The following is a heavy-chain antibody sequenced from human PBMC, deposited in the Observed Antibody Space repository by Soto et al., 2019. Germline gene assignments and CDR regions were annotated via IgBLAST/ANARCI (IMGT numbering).Heavy chain of an antibody. J-gene: IGHJ3*02. D-gene: IGHD3-16*02. Sequence: GASVKVSCKASGYTFTSYYMHWVRQAPGQGLEWMGIINPSGGSTSYAQKFQGRVTMTRDTSTSTVYMELSSLRSEDTAVYYCARDHIVVVPAEHVDDYVWGSYRSDAFDIWGQGTMVTVSS. V-gene: IGHV1-46*01. CDR3: ARDHIVVVPAEHVDDYVWGSYRSDAFDI. CDR2: INPSGGST. CDR1: GYTFTSYY.